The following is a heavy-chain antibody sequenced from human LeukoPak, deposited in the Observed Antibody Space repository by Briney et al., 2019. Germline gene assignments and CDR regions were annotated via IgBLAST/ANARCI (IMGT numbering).Heavy chain of an antibody. CDR3: ARVGYTSGWYRN. V-gene: IGHV3-21*01. J-gene: IGHJ4*02. D-gene: IGHD6-19*01. CDR1: GFTFSSYR. Sequence: GGSLRLSCAASGFTFSSYRMNWVRQAPGKGLEWVSSISSSANYADSVKGRFTISRDNAKDSLYLHMNRLRVEDTAVYYCARVGYTSGWYRNWGQGTLVTVSS. CDR2: ISSSA.